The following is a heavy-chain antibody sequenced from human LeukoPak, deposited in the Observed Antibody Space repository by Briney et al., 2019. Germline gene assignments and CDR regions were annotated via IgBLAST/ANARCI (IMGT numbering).Heavy chain of an antibody. CDR2: ISSSSSVI. J-gene: IGHJ4*02. D-gene: IGHD3-22*01. CDR3: ARDSGYDSSGYYPAYFDY. V-gene: IGHV3-48*01. CDR1: GFTFSSYS. Sequence: GGSLRLSCAASGFTFSSYSMNWVRQTPGKGLEWVSYISSSSSVIYYADSVKGRFTISRDDAKNSLYLQMSSLRAEDTAVYYCARDSGYDSSGYYPAYFDYWGQGTLVTVSS.